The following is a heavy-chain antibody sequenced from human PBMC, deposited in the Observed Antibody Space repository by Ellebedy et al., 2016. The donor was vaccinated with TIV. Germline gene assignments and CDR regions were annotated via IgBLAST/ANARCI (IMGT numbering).Heavy chain of an antibody. D-gene: IGHD1-26*01. CDR3: AVSGRRGTVGATSELDY. V-gene: IGHV1-2*02. Sequence: AASVKVSCKASGYTFTGYYMHWVRQAPGQGLEWMGWINPNSGGTNYAQKFQGRVTMTRDTSISTAYMELSRLRSDDTAVYYCAVSGRRGTVGATSELDYWGQGTLVTVSS. J-gene: IGHJ4*02. CDR1: GYTFTGYY. CDR2: INPNSGGT.